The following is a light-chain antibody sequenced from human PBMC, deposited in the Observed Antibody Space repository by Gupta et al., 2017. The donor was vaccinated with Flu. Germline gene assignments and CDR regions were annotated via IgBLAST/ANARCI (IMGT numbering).Light chain of an antibody. CDR2: GAS. J-gene: IGKJ2*01. CDR3: QQDDTSPRA. V-gene: IGKV3-20*01. CDR1: EVLSRNY. Sequence: EIVLTQSPGTLSLSPGERATLSCRASEVLSRNYLAWYQQKPGQAPRLLIFGASSRATGIPDRFGGSGSGTDFTLTISRLEPEDFAVYYCQQDDTSPRAFGQGTKLEIK.